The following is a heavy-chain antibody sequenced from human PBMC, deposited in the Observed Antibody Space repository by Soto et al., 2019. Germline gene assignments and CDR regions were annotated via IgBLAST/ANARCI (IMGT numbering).Heavy chain of an antibody. D-gene: IGHD6-19*01. J-gene: IGHJ3*02. V-gene: IGHV4-59*01. CDR2: IYYSGST. Sequence: PSETLSLTCTVSGGSISSYYWSWIRQPPGKGLEWIGYIYYSGSTNYNPSLKSRVTISVDTSKNQFSLKLSSVTAADTAVYYCARVRAVARYEAFDIWGQGTMVTVSS. CDR1: GGSISSYY. CDR3: ARVRAVARYEAFDI.